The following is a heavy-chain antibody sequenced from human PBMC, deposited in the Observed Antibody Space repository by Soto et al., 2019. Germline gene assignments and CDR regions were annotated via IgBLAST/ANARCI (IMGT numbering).Heavy chain of an antibody. D-gene: IGHD3-22*01. Sequence: EALSLTCAVSVYSITRGYYWGWIRQPPGKGLEWIGSIYHTGNTYYNPSLKSRVTISVDTSKDQFSLNLISVTAADTAVYYCARLGFYYDSSGYDYWGQGTLVTVSS. V-gene: IGHV4-38-2*01. J-gene: IGHJ4*02. CDR3: ARLGFYYDSSGYDY. CDR1: VYSITRGYY. CDR2: IYHTGNT.